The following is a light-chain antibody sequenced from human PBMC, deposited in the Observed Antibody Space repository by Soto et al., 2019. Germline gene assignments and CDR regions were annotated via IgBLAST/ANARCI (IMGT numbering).Light chain of an antibody. J-gene: IGKJ1*01. CDR3: QQYGTSPRT. CDR1: QSVRSSY. V-gene: IGKV3-20*01. Sequence: EIVLTQSPGTLSLSPGERATLSCRASQSVRSSYLAWYQQKLGQAPRHLIYGVSNRATGIPDRFSGSGSGTDFTLTISRLESEDFAVYYCQQYGTSPRTFGQGTTVEIK. CDR2: GVS.